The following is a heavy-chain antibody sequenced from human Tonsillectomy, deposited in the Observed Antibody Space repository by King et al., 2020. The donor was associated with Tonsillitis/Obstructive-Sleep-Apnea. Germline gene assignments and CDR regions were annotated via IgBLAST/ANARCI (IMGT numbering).Heavy chain of an antibody. CDR2: IIPILHIT. CDR1: GGTFSSHA. Sequence: QLVQSGAEMKKPGSSVQVSCKASGGTFSSHAINWVRQAPGQGLEWMGRIIPILHITNYAQNFQGRVTITADIFTSTAYMEVSSLRSEDTAVYYCARDAGYCSSTTCYKPLDYWGQGTLVTVSS. CDR3: ARDAGYCSSTTCYKPLDY. V-gene: IGHV1-69*09. D-gene: IGHD2-2*02. J-gene: IGHJ4*02.